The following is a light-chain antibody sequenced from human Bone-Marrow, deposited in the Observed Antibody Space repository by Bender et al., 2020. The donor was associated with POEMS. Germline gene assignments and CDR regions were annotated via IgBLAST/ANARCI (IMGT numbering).Light chain of an antibody. J-gene: IGLJ2*01. CDR1: NSNIGRHY. CDR3: ATWDAKLNVV. CDR2: RSN. V-gene: IGLV1-47*01. Sequence: QSVLTQPPSVSGAPGQTVTISCSGSNSNIGRHYVYWYQQLPGTAPTLLIYRSNQRPSGVPDRFSASKSGTSASLAISGLRSEDEADYYCATWDAKLNVVFGGGTKLTVL.